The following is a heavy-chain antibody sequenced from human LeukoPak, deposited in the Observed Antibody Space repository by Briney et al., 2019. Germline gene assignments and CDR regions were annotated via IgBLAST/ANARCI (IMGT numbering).Heavy chain of an antibody. V-gene: IGHV1-8*01. D-gene: IGHD6-13*01. J-gene: IGHJ4*02. CDR1: GYTFTSYD. CDR2: MNPNSGTA. CDR3: ASNLPGIAAAGY. Sequence: ASVNVSCKASGYTFTSYDIHWVRQATGQGLEWMGWMNPNSGTAGFAQTFQGRVTVTRNTSISTAYMELSSLRSEDTAMYYCASNLPGIAAAGYWGQGTLVTVSS.